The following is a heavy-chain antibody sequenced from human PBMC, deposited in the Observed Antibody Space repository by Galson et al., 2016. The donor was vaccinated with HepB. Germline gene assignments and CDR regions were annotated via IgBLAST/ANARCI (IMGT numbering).Heavy chain of an antibody. Sequence: TLSLTCAVSGGSVSFGGYSWSWIRQPPGKGLEWIGYIYQSGSTSYHPSLKGRLTISLDKSNNQFSLRLTSVTAEDTAVYFCARGMGRGVLDYWGRGTLVTVSS. J-gene: IGHJ4*02. CDR2: IYQSGST. CDR3: ARGMGRGVLDY. D-gene: IGHD3-10*01. CDR1: GGSVSFGGYS. V-gene: IGHV4-30-2*01.